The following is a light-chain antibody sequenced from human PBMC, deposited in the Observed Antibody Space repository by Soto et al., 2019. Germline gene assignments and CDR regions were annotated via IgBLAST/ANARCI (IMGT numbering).Light chain of an antibody. Sequence: EIVLTQSPGTLSLSPGERATLSCRASLSVSSSYLAWYQQKPGQAPRPLIYGASSRAIGIPDRFSGSGSGTEFTLTISRLEPEDFAVYYCQQYGSSPWTFGQGTKVEIK. V-gene: IGKV3-20*01. CDR3: QQYGSSPWT. CDR1: LSVSSSY. J-gene: IGKJ1*01. CDR2: GAS.